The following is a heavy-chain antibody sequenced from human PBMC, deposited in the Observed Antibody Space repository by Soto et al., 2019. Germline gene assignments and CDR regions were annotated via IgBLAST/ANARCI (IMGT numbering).Heavy chain of an antibody. J-gene: IGHJ3*02. Sequence: LRLSCAASGFTFSSYAMSWVRLAPGKGLEWVSGISDSGTSTYYRDSVKGRFTISRDNSKNTVYLQMNSLRAEDTALYYCAKAKTPHNAFDIWGQGTMVT. V-gene: IGHV3-23*01. CDR2: ISDSGTST. D-gene: IGHD2-15*01. CDR1: GFTFSSYA. CDR3: AKAKTPHNAFDI.